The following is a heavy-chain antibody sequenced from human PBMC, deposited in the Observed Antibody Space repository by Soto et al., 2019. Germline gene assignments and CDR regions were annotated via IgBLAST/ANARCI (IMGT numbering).Heavy chain of an antibody. CDR1: GGSFSGYY. Sequence: QVQLQQWGAGLLKPSETLSLTCAVYGGSFSGYYLSWIRQPPGKGLEWIGEINHSGSTNYNPSLKSRVTISVDTSKNQCSLKLSSVTAADTAVYYCARVGITMVRGVILTAFDYWGQGTLVTVSS. V-gene: IGHV4-34*01. CDR3: ARVGITMVRGVILTAFDY. J-gene: IGHJ4*02. CDR2: INHSGST. D-gene: IGHD3-10*01.